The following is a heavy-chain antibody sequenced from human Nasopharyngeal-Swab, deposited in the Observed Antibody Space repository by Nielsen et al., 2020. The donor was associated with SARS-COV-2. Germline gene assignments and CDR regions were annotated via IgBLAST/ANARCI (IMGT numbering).Heavy chain of an antibody. V-gene: IGHV3-15*01. CDR3: TTQSPSLTIFGVPHDAFDI. D-gene: IGHD3-3*01. Sequence: GGSLRLSCAASGFTFSNAWMSWVRQAPGKGLEWGGRIKSKTDGGTTDYDAPVKGRFTISRDDSKNTLYLQMNSLKTEDTAVYYCTTQSPSLTIFGVPHDAFDIWGQGTMVTVSS. J-gene: IGHJ3*02. CDR2: IKSKTDGGTT. CDR1: GFTFSNAW.